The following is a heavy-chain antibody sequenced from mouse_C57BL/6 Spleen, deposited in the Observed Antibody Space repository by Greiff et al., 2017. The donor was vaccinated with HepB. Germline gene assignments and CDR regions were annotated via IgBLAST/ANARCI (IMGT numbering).Heavy chain of an antibody. D-gene: IGHD3-1*01. V-gene: IGHV1-50*01. CDR3: ARGRANFDY. J-gene: IGHJ2*01. Sequence: QVQLQQPGAELVKPGASVKLSFKASGYTFTSYWMQWVKQRPGQGLEWIGEIDPSESYTNYYQKFKGKAPLNVDTSFSTGYMQLSRLTSEDSAVYWCARGRANFDYWSQGTTRTVSS. CDR2: IDPSESYT. CDR1: GYTFTSYW.